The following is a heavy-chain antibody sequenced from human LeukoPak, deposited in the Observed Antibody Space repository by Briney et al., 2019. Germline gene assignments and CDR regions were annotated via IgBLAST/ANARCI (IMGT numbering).Heavy chain of an antibody. J-gene: IGHJ6*03. CDR3: ARENIFATVTFPPMDV. Sequence: GGSLRLSCAASGFTFSSYSMNWVRQAPGKGLEWVSSTSSSSSYIYYADSVKGRFTISRDNAKNSLYLQMNSLRAEDTAVYYCARENIFATVTFPPMDVWGKGTTVTVSS. CDR1: GFTFSSYS. D-gene: IGHD4-17*01. V-gene: IGHV3-21*01. CDR2: TSSSSSYI.